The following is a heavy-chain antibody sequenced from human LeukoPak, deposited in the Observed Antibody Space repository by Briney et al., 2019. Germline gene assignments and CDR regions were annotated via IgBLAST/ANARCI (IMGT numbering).Heavy chain of an antibody. V-gene: IGHV1-2*02. J-gene: IGHJ4*02. CDR2: INPNSGGT. Sequence: ASVKVSCKASGYTFTGYYMHWVRQAPGQGLEWVGWINPNSGGTNYAQKFQGRVTMTRDTSISTAYMELSRLRSGDTAVYYCARRYYYDSSGQSAFDYWGQGTLVTVSS. D-gene: IGHD3-22*01. CDR1: GYTFTGYY. CDR3: ARRYYYDSSGQSAFDY.